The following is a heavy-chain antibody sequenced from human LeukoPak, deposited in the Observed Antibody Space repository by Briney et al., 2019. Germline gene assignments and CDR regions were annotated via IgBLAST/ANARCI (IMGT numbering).Heavy chain of an antibody. V-gene: IGHV4-30-4*01. J-gene: IGHJ4*02. Sequence: PSQTLSLTCTVSGGSISSGDYYWSWIRQPPGKGLEWIGYIYYSGSTYYNPPLKSRVTISVDTSKNQFSLKLSSVTAADTAVYYCAGTSGYPVYYFDYWGQGTLVTVSS. D-gene: IGHD3-22*01. CDR2: IYYSGST. CDR1: GGSISSGDYY. CDR3: AGTSGYPVYYFDY.